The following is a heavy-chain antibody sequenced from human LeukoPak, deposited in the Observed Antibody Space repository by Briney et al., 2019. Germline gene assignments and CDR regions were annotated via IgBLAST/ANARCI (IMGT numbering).Heavy chain of an antibody. V-gene: IGHV1-2*02. D-gene: IGHD3-22*01. CDR1: GYTFTGYY. CDR3: ARARRLRYYYDSSGYYYDY. CDR2: INPNSGGT. J-gene: IGHJ4*02. Sequence: ASVKVSCKASGYTFTGYYMHWVRQAPGQGLEWTGWINPNSGGTNYAQKFQGRVTMTRDTSISTAYMELSRLRSDDTAVYYCARARRLRYYYDSSGYYYDYWGQGTLVTVSS.